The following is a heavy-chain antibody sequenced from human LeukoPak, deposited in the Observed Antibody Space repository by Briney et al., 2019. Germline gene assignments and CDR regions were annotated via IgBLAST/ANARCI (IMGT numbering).Heavy chain of an antibody. CDR2: IKQDGSEK. D-gene: IGHD6-19*01. J-gene: IGHJ4*02. CDR1: GFTFSSYW. CDR3: AREPREQWLVTHNHFDY. V-gene: IGHV3-7*01. Sequence: GGSLRLSCAASGFTFSSYWMSWVRQAPGKGLEWVANIKQDGSEKYYVDSVKGRFTIPRDNAKNSLYLQMNSLRAEDTAVYYCAREPREQWLVTHNHFDYWGQGTLVTVSS.